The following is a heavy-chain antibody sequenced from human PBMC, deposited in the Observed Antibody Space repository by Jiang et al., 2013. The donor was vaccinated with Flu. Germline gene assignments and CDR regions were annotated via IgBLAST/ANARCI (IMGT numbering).Heavy chain of an antibody. D-gene: IGHD3-10*01. V-gene: IGHV3-7*01. Sequence: GFTFSSYWMRLGPPGSREGAGVGGQHKERMEVXKHYVDSVKGRFTVSRDNAKNSLALQMNSLRAEDTAVYYCARENTERRGFDSWGQGTLVTVSS. CDR2: KERMEVXK. CDR1: GFTFSSYW. J-gene: IGHJ4*02. CDR3: ARENTERRGFDS.